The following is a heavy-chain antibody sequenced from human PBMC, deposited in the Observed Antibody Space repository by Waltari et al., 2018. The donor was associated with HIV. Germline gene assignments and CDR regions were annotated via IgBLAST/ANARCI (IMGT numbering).Heavy chain of an antibody. Sequence: EVQLVQSGAEVKKPGESLKISCKGSGYSFTSYWIGWVRQLPGKGLEWMGIIYPGDADTRYSPSFQGQVTISADKSISTAYLQWSSLKASDTAMYYCARGGSPQAYYYYYGMDVWGQGTTVTVSS. CDR3: ARGGSPQAYYYYYGMDV. CDR2: IYPGDADT. J-gene: IGHJ6*02. CDR1: GYSFTSYW. V-gene: IGHV5-51*01.